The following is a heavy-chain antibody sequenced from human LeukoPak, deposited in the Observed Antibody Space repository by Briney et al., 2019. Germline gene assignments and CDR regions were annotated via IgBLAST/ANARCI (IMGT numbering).Heavy chain of an antibody. V-gene: IGHV4-34*01. CDR2: INHSGST. CDR1: GGSFSGYY. CDR3: ARRRSGSSYVDY. D-gene: IGHD1-26*01. Sequence: SETLSLTCVVYGGSFSGYYWSWIRQPPGKGLEWIGEINHSGSTKYNPSLKSRLTMSIDTSKNQFSLKLSSVTAMDTAMYYCARRRSGSSYVDYWGQGTLVTVSS. J-gene: IGHJ4*02.